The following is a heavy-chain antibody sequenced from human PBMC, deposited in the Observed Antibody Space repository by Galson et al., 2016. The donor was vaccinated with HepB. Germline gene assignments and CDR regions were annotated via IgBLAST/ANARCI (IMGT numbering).Heavy chain of an antibody. J-gene: IGHJ4*02. D-gene: IGHD3-16*01. CDR1: GFSFSDYA. CDR2: ISSRSTTM. Sequence: SLRLSCAVSGFSFSDYAMNWVRQAPGKGLELISYISSRSTTMYHADSVKGRFTISRDNDKKVLYLQMTNLRTEDTAVYFCSKSDGWAYPYYFDSWGQGTLVTVSS. CDR3: SKSDGWAYPYYFDS. V-gene: IGHV3-48*01.